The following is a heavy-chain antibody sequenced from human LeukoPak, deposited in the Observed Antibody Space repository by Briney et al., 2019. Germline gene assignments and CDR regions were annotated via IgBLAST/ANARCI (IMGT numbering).Heavy chain of an antibody. CDR1: GFTFSSYS. J-gene: IGHJ4*02. CDR3: ARDITMIVVVTSYFDY. D-gene: IGHD3-22*01. CDR2: ISSSSSYI. Sequence: PGGSLRLSCAVSGFTFSSYSMNWVRQAPGKGLEWVSSISSSSSYIYYADSVKGRFTISRDNAKNSLYLQMNSLRAEDTAVYYCARDITMIVVVTSYFDYWGQGTLVTVSS. V-gene: IGHV3-21*01.